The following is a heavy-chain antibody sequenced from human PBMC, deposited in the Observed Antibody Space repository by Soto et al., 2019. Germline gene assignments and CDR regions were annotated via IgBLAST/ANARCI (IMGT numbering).Heavy chain of an antibody. D-gene: IGHD6-13*01. J-gene: IGHJ4*02. V-gene: IGHV3-30-3*01. Sequence: QVQLVESGGGVVQPGRSLRLSCAASGFTFSSYAMHWVRQAPGKGLEWVAVISYDGSNKYYADSVKGRFTISRDNSNNTLYLQMNSLRAEDTAVYYCASSYSSSWYAHFDYWGKVTLVTVSS. CDR3: ASSYSSSWYAHFDY. CDR2: ISYDGSNK. CDR1: GFTFSSYA.